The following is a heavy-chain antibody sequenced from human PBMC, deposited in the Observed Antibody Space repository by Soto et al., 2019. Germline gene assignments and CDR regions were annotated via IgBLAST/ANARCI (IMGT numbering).Heavy chain of an antibody. V-gene: IGHV1-69*13. D-gene: IGHD3-3*01. CDR1: GGTFSSYA. CDR2: IIPIFGTA. CDR3: APRGRQIFGVVTTPPTDY. J-gene: IGHJ4*02. Sequence: GASVKVSCKASGGTFSSYAISWVRQAPGQGLEWMGGIIPIFGTANYAQKFQGRVTITADESTSTAYMELSSLRSEDTAVYYCAPRGRQIFGVVTTPPTDYWGQGTLVTVSS.